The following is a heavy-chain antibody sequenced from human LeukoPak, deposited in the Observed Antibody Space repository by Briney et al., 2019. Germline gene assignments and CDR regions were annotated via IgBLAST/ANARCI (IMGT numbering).Heavy chain of an antibody. Sequence: SETLSLTCTVSGGSISSGGYYWSWIRQHPGKGLEWIGYIYYSGSTYYNPSLKSRVTISVDTSKNQFSLKLSSVPAADTAVYYGARVDSSTLGLGGSDPWGKGTLVTVSS. CDR1: GGSISSGGYY. V-gene: IGHV4-31*03. CDR3: ARVDSSTLGLGGSDP. J-gene: IGHJ5*02. D-gene: IGHD6-13*01. CDR2: IYYSGST.